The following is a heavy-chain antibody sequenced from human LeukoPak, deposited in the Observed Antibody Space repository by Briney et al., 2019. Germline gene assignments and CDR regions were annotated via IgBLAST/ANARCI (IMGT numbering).Heavy chain of an antibody. CDR2: ISPSGGYT. CDR1: GFTFSNYA. D-gene: IGHD1-26*01. J-gene: IGHJ5*02. CDR3: AKDMRDSGNYGWFVP. V-gene: IGHV3-23*01. Sequence: PGGSLRLSCAASGFTFSNYAMSCVRQAPGKGLEWVSSISPSGGYTYYADSMKGRFTLSRDNSKTTLYLQMNSLRAEDTARYYCAKDMRDSGNYGWFVPWGQGTLVTVSS.